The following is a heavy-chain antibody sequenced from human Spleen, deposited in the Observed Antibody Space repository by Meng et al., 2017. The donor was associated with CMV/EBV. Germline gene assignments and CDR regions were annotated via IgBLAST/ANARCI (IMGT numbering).Heavy chain of an antibody. Sequence: GGSLRLSCAVYGFTFSSYSMNWVRQAPGKGLEWVSSISKSSTYIYHADSLKGRFTISRDNGLNVLYLQMDSLRVEDTAMYYCARDHPLGPHYYGSGSAFDIWGQGTMVTVSS. J-gene: IGHJ3*02. V-gene: IGHV3-21*06. CDR1: GFTFSSYS. D-gene: IGHD3-10*01. CDR2: ISKSSTYI. CDR3: ARDHPLGPHYYGSGSAFDI.